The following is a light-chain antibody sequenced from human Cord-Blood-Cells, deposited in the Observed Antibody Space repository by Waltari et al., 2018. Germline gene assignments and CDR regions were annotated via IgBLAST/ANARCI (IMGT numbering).Light chain of an antibody. V-gene: IGLV2-14*01. J-gene: IGLJ3*02. CDR1: SSDVGGYNY. CDR2: DVS. CDR3: SSYTSSSTWV. Sequence: QSALTQPASVSGSPGHSITLPCTRTSSDVGGYNYVSWYQQHPGKAPKLMIYDVSNRPSGVSNRFSDSKSGNTASLTISGLQAEDEADYYCSSYTSSSTWVFGGGTKLTVL.